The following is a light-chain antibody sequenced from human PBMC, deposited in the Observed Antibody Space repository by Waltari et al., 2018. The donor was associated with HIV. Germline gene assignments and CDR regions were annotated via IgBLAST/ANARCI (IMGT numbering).Light chain of an antibody. CDR1: QSLVYSDGNTY. Sequence: DVVLPQTPLSLPVTLGQPASISCRSSQSLVYSDGNTYLIWLQQRPGQSPRRLIYNISKRDSGVPDTFSGRGAGTNFTLTISRVEADDVGLYYCMQGTHWPWTFGQGTKVEI. V-gene: IGKV2-30*01. J-gene: IGKJ1*01. CDR2: NIS. CDR3: MQGTHWPWT.